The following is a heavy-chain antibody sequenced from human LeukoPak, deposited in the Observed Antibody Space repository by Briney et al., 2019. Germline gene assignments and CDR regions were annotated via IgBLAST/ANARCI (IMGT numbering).Heavy chain of an antibody. J-gene: IGHJ2*01. CDR1: GGSFSRYS. Sequence: SETLSLTCAVYGGSFSRYSWSWIRQPPGKGLEWIGEINHSGSTYYNPSLKSRVTISVDTSKNQFSLKLSSVTAADTAVYYCARHVSVAVAGYWYFDLWGRGTLVTVSS. V-gene: IGHV4-34*01. CDR3: ARHVSVAVAGYWYFDL. D-gene: IGHD6-19*01. CDR2: INHSGST.